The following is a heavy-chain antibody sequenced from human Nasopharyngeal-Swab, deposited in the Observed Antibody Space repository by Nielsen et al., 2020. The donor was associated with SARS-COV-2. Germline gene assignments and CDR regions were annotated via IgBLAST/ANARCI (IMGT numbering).Heavy chain of an antibody. Sequence: ASVKVCCKASGGTFSSYGISWVRQAPGQGLEWMGWISAYNGNTNYAQKLQGRVTMTTDTSTSTAYMELRSLRSDDTAVYYCARWAGIGDYYYGMDVWGQGTTVTVSS. J-gene: IGHJ6*02. CDR3: ARWAGIGDYYYGMDV. CDR1: GGTFSSYG. CDR2: ISAYNGNT. V-gene: IGHV1-18*01. D-gene: IGHD6-19*01.